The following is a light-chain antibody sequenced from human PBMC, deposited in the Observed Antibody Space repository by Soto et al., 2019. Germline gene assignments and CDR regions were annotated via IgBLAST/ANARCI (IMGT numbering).Light chain of an antibody. CDR3: QQSYSTPRT. CDR1: QSISSY. CDR2: AAS. Sequence: DIQITQSPSSLSAYVGDRVTITCRASQSISSYLNWYQQKPGKAPKLLIYAASSLQSGVPSRFSGSGSGTDFTLTISSLQPEDFATYYCQQSYSTPRTFGQGTKVDI. J-gene: IGKJ1*01. V-gene: IGKV1-39*01.